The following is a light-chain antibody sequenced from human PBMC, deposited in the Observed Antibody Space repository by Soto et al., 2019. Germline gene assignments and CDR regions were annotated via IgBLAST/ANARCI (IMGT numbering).Light chain of an antibody. Sequence: QSVLTQPASVSGSPGQSITISCTGTSSDVGGYNFVSWFQQYPGKVPKVMIHDVSNRPSGVSNRFSGSKSGNTASLTISGLQAEDEADYYCGSYTSSGSVLFGGGTKLTVL. J-gene: IGLJ2*01. CDR2: DVS. CDR3: GSYTSSGSVL. V-gene: IGLV2-14*03. CDR1: SSDVGGYNF.